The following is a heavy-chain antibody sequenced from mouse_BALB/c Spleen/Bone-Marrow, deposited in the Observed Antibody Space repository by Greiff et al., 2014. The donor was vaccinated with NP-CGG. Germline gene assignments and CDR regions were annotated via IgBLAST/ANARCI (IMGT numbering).Heavy chain of an antibody. V-gene: IGHV14-3*02. CDR1: GFNIKDPY. CDR3: AAYYYGSSQFAY. Sequence: EVQRVESGAELVKPGASVKLSCTASGFNIKDPYMHWVKQRPEQGLDWIGRIDPANGNTKYDPKFQGKATITADTSSNTAYLQLSSLTSEDTAVYYCAAYYYGSSQFAYWGQGTLVTVSA. CDR2: IDPANGNT. D-gene: IGHD1-1*01. J-gene: IGHJ3*01.